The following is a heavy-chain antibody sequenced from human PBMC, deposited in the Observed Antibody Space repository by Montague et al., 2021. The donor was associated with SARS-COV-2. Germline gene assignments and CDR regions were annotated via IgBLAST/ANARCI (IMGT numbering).Heavy chain of an antibody. V-gene: IGHV3-48*04. CDR3: ARDAGTGGYDFLTGYYRVFDY. CDR1: GFTFSSYS. D-gene: IGHD3-9*01. Sequence: SLRLSCAASGFTFSSYSMNWVRQAPGKGLEWVSYISSSSSTIYYADPVKGRFTISRDNAKNSLYLQMNSLRAEDTAVYYCARDAGTGGYDFLTGYYRVFDYWGQGTLVTVSS. J-gene: IGHJ4*02. CDR2: ISSSSSTI.